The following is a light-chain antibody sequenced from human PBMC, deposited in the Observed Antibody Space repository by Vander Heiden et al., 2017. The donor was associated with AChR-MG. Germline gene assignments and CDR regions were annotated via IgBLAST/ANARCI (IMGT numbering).Light chain of an antibody. CDR3: HQEDNLPQT. CDR1: QDISNY. V-gene: IGKV1-33*01. Sequence: DIQMTQSPSSLSASVGDRVTITCQASQDISNYLNWYQQRPGKAPKLLIYDASNLQTGVPFRFSGSGSGTDFTFTISSLQPEDIATYYCHQEDNLPQTFGQGTKLEIK. J-gene: IGKJ2*01. CDR2: DAS.